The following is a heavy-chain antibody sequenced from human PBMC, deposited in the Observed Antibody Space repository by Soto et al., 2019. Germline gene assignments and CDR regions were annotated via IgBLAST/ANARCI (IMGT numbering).Heavy chain of an antibody. CDR2: ISAHNGDT. J-gene: IGHJ4*02. D-gene: IGHD3-22*01. V-gene: IGHV1-18*01. CDR1: GYTFTSYG. CDR3: ARDWSRYYDSSGLMWFY. Sequence: GASVKVSCKASGYTFTSYGISWVRRAPGQGLEWVGWISAHNGDTRYAQNLQGRITMTTDTFTNTAYMELTSLTSDDTAVYYCARDWSRYYDSSGLMWFYWGQGTLVTVSS.